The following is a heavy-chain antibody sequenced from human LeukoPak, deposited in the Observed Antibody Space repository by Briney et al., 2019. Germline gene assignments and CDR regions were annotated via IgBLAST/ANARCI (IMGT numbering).Heavy chain of an antibody. D-gene: IGHD2-2*02. V-gene: IGHV3-21*01. J-gene: IGHJ5*02. Sequence: GGSLRLSCAASGFTFSSYSMNQVRQAPGKGLEWVSSISSSSSYIYYADSVKGRFTISRDNAKNSLYLQMNSLRAEDTAVYYCTREVYCSSTSCYTDWFDPWGQGTLVTVSS. CDR2: ISSSSSYI. CDR3: TREVYCSSTSCYTDWFDP. CDR1: GFTFSSYS.